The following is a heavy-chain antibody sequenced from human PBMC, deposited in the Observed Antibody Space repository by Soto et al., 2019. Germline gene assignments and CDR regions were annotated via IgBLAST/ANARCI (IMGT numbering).Heavy chain of an antibody. CDR1: GFTFSSYG. CDR2: IWYDGSNK. CDR3: ARGVGYCSGGSCGISPLIMDV. D-gene: IGHD2-15*01. Sequence: QVQLVESGGGVVQPGRSLRLSCAASGFTFSSYGMHWVRQAPGKGLEWVAVIWYDGSNKYYADSVKGRFTISRDNSKNTLYLQMNSLRAEDTAVYYCARGVGYCSGGSCGISPLIMDVWGQGTTVTVSS. V-gene: IGHV3-33*01. J-gene: IGHJ6*02.